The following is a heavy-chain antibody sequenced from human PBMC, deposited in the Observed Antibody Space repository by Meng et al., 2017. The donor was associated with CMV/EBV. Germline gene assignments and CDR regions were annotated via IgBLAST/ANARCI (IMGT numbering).Heavy chain of an antibody. CDR3: ARESSLLGQLVDY. D-gene: IGHD6-6*01. J-gene: IGHJ4*02. V-gene: IGHV1-2*02. CDR1: GYTFTGYY. CDR2: INPNSGGT. Sequence: ASVKVSCKASGYTFTGYYMHWVRQAPGQELEWMGWINPNSGGTNYAQKFQGRVTMTRDTSISTAYMELSRLRSDDTAVYYCARESSLLGQLVDYWGQGTLVTVSS.